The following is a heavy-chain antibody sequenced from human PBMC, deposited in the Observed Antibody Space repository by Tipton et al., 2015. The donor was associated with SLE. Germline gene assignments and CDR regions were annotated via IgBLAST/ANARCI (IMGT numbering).Heavy chain of an antibody. D-gene: IGHD3-16*01. V-gene: IGHV3-13*01. CDR2: IGTAGDT. J-gene: IGHJ3*01. CDR1: GFTFSSYD. CDR3: ARGGSDAFDF. Sequence: SLRLSCATSGFTFSSYDMHWVRQGTGQGLEWVSAIGTAGDTYYPGSVKGRFTISRENAKHSLYLQMTNLRAGDTAVYYCARGGSDAFDFWGQGTRVTVSS.